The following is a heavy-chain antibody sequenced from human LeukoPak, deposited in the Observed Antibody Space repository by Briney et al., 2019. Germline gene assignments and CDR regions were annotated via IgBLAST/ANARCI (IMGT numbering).Heavy chain of an antibody. J-gene: IGHJ4*02. CDR3: ATLNTPFDY. D-gene: IGHD2-15*01. CDR1: GFTFSSYA. Sequence: GGSLRLSCAASGFTFSSYAMSWVRQAPGKGLEWVSSISSSGGNTYYAGSVRGRFTISRDNSKNTLYLQMNSLRAEDTAVYFCATLNTPFDYWGKGILVTVSS. V-gene: IGHV3-23*01. CDR2: ISSSGGNT.